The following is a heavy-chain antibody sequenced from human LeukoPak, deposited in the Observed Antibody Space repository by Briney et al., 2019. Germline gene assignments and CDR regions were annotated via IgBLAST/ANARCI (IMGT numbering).Heavy chain of an antibody. CDR3: ARGPPRYFDGDKPINWFDP. J-gene: IGHJ5*02. V-gene: IGHV1-18*01. D-gene: IGHD3-9*01. CDR1: GYSFTSYG. CDR2: ISVYNGNT. Sequence: ASVKVSCKASGYSFTSYGINWVRQAPGQGLEWMGGISVYNGNTNYAQKFQGRVTMTTDTSTSTAYMELRSLRSDDTAVYFCARGPPRYFDGDKPINWFDPWGQGTLVAVSS.